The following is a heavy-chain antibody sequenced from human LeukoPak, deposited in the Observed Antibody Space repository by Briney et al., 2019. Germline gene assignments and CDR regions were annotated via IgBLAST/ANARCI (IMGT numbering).Heavy chain of an antibody. CDR3: AKGAGQYYYGSENYFDY. Sequence: GGSLRLSCAASGFTFSSYAMSWVRQAPGKGLEWVSAISGSGGSTYYADSVKGRFTISRDNSKNTLYLQMNSLRAEDTAVYYCAKGAGQYYYGSENYFDYWGQGTLVTVSS. CDR2: ISGSGGST. D-gene: IGHD3-10*01. J-gene: IGHJ4*02. V-gene: IGHV3-23*01. CDR1: GFTFSSYA.